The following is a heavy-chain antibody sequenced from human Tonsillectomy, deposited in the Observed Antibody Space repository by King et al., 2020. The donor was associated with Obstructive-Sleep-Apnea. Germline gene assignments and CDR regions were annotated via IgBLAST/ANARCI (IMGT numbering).Heavy chain of an antibody. CDR3: AKDGGLYCSSTSCYLYYYGMDV. CDR2: ISWDGGST. Sequence: VQLVESGGVVVQPGGSLRLSCAASGFTFDDYTMHWVRQAPGKGLEWVSLISWDGGSTYYADSVKGRFTIPRDNSKNSLYLQMNSLRTEDTALYYCAKDGGLYCSSTSCYLYYYGMDVWGQGTTVTVSS. D-gene: IGHD2-2*01. J-gene: IGHJ6*02. CDR1: GFTFDDYT. V-gene: IGHV3-43*01.